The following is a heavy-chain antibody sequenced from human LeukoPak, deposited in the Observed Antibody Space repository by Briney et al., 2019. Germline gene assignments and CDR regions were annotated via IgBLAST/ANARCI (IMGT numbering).Heavy chain of an antibody. CDR3: ARVTYSTSPTPFDY. CDR1: GFTFIRYT. D-gene: IGHD6-6*01. J-gene: IGHJ4*02. V-gene: IGHV3-48*01. CDR2: ISSSGSAI. Sequence: GGSLRLSCAASGFTFIRYTMFWVRQAPEKGLEWISYISSSGSAIYYADSVKGRFTISRDNAKNSLYLQMNSLRAEDTAVYYCARVTYSTSPTPFDYWGQGTLVTVSS.